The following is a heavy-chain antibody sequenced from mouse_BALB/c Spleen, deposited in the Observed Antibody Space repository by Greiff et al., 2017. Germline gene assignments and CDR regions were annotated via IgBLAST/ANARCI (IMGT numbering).Heavy chain of an antibody. Sequence: EVKLVESGGGLVKLGGSLKLSCAASGFTFSSYYMSWVRQTPEKRLELVAAINSNGGSTYYPDTVKGRFTISRDNAKNTLYLQMSSLKSEDTALYDCARQAYGNYFDEWGEGSTLAVAS. J-gene: IGHJ2*01. CDR3: ARQAYGNYFDE. V-gene: IGHV5-6-2*01. CDR1: GFTFSSYY. CDR2: INSNGGST. D-gene: IGHD2-1*01.